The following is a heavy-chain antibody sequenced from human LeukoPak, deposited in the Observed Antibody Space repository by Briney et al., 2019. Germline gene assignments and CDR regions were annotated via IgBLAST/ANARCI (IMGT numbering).Heavy chain of an antibody. CDR2: IYYSGST. J-gene: IGHJ2*01. Sequence: PSETLSLTCTVSGGSISSYYWNWLRQPPGKGLEWIGYIYYSGSTNYNPSLKSRVTISVDTSKKQFSLKLSSVTAADTAVYYCASSPDWYFDLWGRGTLVTVSS. CDR1: GGSISSYY. V-gene: IGHV4-59*08. CDR3: ASSPDWYFDL.